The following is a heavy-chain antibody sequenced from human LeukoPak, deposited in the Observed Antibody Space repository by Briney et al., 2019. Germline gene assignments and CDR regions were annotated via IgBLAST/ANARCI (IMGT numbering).Heavy chain of an antibody. CDR1: GGSISSSSYY. CDR3: ARHWIQLWFFDY. D-gene: IGHD5-18*01. Sequence: SETLSLTCTVSGGSISSSSYYWGWISQPPGQGLEWIGSIYYSGSTYYNPSLKSRVTISVDTSKNQFSLKLSSVTAADTTIYYCARHWIQLWFFDYWGQGTLVTVSS. V-gene: IGHV4-39*01. CDR2: IYYSGST. J-gene: IGHJ4*02.